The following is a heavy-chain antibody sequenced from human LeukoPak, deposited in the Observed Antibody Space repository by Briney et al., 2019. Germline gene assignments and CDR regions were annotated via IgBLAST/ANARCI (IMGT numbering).Heavy chain of an antibody. V-gene: IGHV3-48*03. CDR3: ARDDPRGCSGGSCYLDY. CDR1: GFTLSSYG. D-gene: IGHD2-15*01. CDR2: ISSSGNTI. Sequence: GGSLRLSCVASGFTLSSYGMNWVRQAPGKGLEWVSYISSSGNTIYYADSVKGRFTISRDSAKNSLHLQMNSLRAEDTAVCYCARDDPRGCSGGSCYLDYWGQGTLVTVPS. J-gene: IGHJ4*02.